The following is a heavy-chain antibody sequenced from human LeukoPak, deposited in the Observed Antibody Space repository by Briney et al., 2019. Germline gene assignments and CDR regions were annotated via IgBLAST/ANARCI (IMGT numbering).Heavy chain of an antibody. V-gene: IGHV3-23*01. D-gene: IGHD3-10*01. Sequence: GGSLRLSCAASGFTFSSYAMSWVRQAPGKGLEWVSAISGSGGSTYYADSVKGRFTISRDNSKNTLYLQMNSLRAEDTAVYYCAKVGSGSYHNTYYYGMDVWGQGTTVTVSS. J-gene: IGHJ6*02. CDR1: GFTFSSYA. CDR2: ISGSGGST. CDR3: AKVGSGSYHNTYYYGMDV.